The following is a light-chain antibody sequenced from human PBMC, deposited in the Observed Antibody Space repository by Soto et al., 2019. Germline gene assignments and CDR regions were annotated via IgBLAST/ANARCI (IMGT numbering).Light chain of an antibody. CDR3: HQYNHWLTWT. V-gene: IGKV3-15*01. J-gene: IGKJ1*01. Sequence: EIVMTQSPATLSLSPGQRATLSCRASQSVSSKLAWYQQRPGQAPRLLIYSASTRATGIPARFCGSGSGTEFTLTISSLQSEDFAVYYCHQYNHWLTWTFGQGTKVEIK. CDR1: QSVSSK. CDR2: SAS.